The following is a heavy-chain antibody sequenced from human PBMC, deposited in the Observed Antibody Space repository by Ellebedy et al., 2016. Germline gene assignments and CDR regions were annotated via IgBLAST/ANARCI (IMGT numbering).Heavy chain of an antibody. CDR3: ARGLTPHFDS. Sequence: SETLSLTCNVSGGSISTYYWSWIRQPAGKGLEWIGRIYNDGSTNYNPSLKNRVTMSVDTSNNKFSLKVTSVTAADTGVYYCARGLTPHFDSWGQGTLVTVSS. CDR2: IYNDGST. CDR1: GGSISTYY. D-gene: IGHD2-21*02. J-gene: IGHJ4*02. V-gene: IGHV4-4*07.